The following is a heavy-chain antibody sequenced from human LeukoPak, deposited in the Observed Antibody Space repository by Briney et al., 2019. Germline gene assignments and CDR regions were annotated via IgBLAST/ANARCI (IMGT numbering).Heavy chain of an antibody. CDR3: AKDVGASGSYYNY. V-gene: IGHV3-30*18. CDR1: GFTFSSYG. D-gene: IGHD3-10*01. Sequence: GGSLRLSCAASGFTFSSYGMHWVRQAPGKGLEWVALISYDGSNKYYADSVKGRSTISRDNSKNTLYLQMNSLRAEDTAVYYCAKDVGASGSYYNYWGQGTLVTVSS. J-gene: IGHJ4*02. CDR2: ISYDGSNK.